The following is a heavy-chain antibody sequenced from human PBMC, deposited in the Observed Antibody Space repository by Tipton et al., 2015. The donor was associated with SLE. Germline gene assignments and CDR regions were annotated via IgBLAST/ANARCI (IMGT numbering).Heavy chain of an antibody. CDR3: ARRWVQTVFDY. CDR1: GYSFTNSW. CDR2: IDPSDSDT. V-gene: IGHV5-51*03. J-gene: IGHJ4*02. D-gene: IGHD3-10*01. Sequence: QSGPEVKKPGEALQISCRTSGYSFTNSWIVWFRHMPGKGLECVGMIDPSDSDTRYNPSFQGHVSMSIDRSTTTAYLQWRSLKASDTAMYFCARRWVQTVFDYWGQGTLVTVSS.